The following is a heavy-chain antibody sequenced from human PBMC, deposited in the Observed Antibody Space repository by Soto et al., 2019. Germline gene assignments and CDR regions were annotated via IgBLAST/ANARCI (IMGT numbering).Heavy chain of an antibody. CDR3: ARGSGTTGRDY. Sequence: PSETLSLTCTVSGGSISINAYYWGWIRQPPGKGLEWIGSISYTGSTYYNPSLKSRVTMSVDTSKNQFSLKLSSVTAADTAVYYCARGSGTTGRDYWGQGTLVTVSS. D-gene: IGHD1-7*01. CDR1: GGSISINAYY. CDR2: ISYTGST. J-gene: IGHJ4*02. V-gene: IGHV4-39*01.